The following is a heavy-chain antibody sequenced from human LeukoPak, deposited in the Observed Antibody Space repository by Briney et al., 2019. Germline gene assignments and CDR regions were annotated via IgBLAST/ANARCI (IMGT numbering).Heavy chain of an antibody. V-gene: IGHV3-48*03. CDR2: ISSSGSTI. J-gene: IGHJ4*02. CDR1: GFTFSSYE. CDR3: AKDGGYSYGTVSD. D-gene: IGHD5-18*01. Sequence: GGSLRLSCAASGFTFSSYEMNWVRQAPGKGLEWVSYISSSGSTIYYADSVKGRFTISRDNSKNTLYLQMNSLRAEDTAVYYCAKDGGYSYGTVSDWGQGTLVTVSS.